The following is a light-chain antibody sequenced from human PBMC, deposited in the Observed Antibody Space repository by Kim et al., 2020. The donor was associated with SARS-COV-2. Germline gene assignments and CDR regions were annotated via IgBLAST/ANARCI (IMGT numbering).Light chain of an antibody. CDR2: GAS. CDR1: QSVSRN. CDR3: QQYNNWPLT. Sequence: PGERAPLSCRASQSVSRNLAWYQQKPGQAPRLLIYGASTRATGIPARFSGSGSGTEFTLTISSLQSEDFAVYYCQQYNNWPLTFGGGTKVDIK. V-gene: IGKV3-15*01. J-gene: IGKJ4*01.